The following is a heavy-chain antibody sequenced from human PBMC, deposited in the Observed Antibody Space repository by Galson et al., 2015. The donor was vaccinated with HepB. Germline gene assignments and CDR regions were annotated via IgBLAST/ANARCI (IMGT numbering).Heavy chain of an antibody. V-gene: IGHV3-23*01. CDR2: ISGSGGST. D-gene: IGHD3-16*01. CDR1: GFTFSSYA. CDR3: AKGGMGEPYAFDI. Sequence: SLRLSCAASGFTFSSYAMSWVRQAPGKGLEWVSAISGSGGSTYYADSVKGRFTISRDNSKNTLYLQMNSLRAEDTAVYYCAKGGMGEPYAFDIWGQGTMVTVSS. J-gene: IGHJ3*02.